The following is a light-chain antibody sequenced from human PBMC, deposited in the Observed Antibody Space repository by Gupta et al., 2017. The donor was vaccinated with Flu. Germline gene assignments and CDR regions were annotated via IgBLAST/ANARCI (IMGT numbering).Light chain of an antibody. CDR2: KNN. J-gene: IGLJ1*01. Sequence: QSMLTQPPSASGTPGQRVTISCSDSSSNIGTNFVYWYQHLPGTAPKLFIYKNNQRPSGVPDRFSGSKCGTSASLAISGLRSEDEADYYCAAWDDSLSGYVFGTGTKVTVL. CDR1: SSNIGTNF. CDR3: AAWDDSLSGYV. V-gene: IGLV1-47*01.